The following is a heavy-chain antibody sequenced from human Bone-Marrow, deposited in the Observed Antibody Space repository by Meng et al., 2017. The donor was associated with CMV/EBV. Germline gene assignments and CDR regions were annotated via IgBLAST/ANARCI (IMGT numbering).Heavy chain of an antibody. CDR3: AKLEYRSSFHRNWFDP. J-gene: IGHJ5*02. Sequence: GESLKISCAASGFTFSSYAMSWVRQAPGKGLEWVSAISGSGGSTYYADSVKGRFTISRDNSKNTLYLQMNSLRAEDTAVYYCAKLEYRSSFHRNWFDPWGQGTLVTVSS. CDR2: ISGSGGST. V-gene: IGHV3-23*01. CDR1: GFTFSSYA. D-gene: IGHD6-6*01.